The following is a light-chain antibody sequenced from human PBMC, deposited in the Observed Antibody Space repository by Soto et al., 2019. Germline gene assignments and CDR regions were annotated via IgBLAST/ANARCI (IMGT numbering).Light chain of an antibody. Sequence: EIVMTQSPVTLSVSPGERATLSCRASQNISRSLAWYQQKPGQGPSLLIYGTSTRAGGVPARFSGSGSGTEFTLTINSLQSEDFAVYYCQQYNNWPRTFGQGTKVDIK. CDR3: QQYNNWPRT. V-gene: IGKV3-15*01. J-gene: IGKJ1*01. CDR1: QNISRS. CDR2: GTS.